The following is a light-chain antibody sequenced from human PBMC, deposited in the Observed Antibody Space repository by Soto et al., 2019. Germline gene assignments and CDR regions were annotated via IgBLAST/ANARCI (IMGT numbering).Light chain of an antibody. Sequence: DIQMTQSPSSVSASVGDRVTITCRASENINNWLDWYQQTPGKAPKLLIYETSPLQSVVPPRFSGSKSGAELTLTISSPEPEDFATYYCQQASSYPLTFGGGTRGE. V-gene: IGKV1-12*01. CDR2: ETS. J-gene: IGKJ4*01. CDR3: QQASSYPLT. CDR1: ENINNW.